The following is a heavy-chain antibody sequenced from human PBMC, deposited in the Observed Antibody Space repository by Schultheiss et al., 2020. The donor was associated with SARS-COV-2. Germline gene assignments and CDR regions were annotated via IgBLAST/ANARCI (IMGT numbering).Heavy chain of an antibody. CDR2: ISSSSSYI. CDR3: ARDRPIAAPLGYYYYGMDV. V-gene: IGHV3-21*01. CDR1: GFTFSSYS. J-gene: IGHJ6*02. D-gene: IGHD6-6*01. Sequence: GGSLRLSCAASGFTFSSYSMNWVRQAPGKGLEWVSSISSSSSYIYYADSVKGRFTISRDNAKNSLYLQMNSLRAEDTAVYYCARDRPIAAPLGYYYYGMDVWGQGTTVTVSS.